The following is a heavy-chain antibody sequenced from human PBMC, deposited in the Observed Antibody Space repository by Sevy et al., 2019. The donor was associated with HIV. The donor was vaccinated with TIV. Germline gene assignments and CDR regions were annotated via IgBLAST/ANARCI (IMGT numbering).Heavy chain of an antibody. Sequence: KAGASVKVSCKASGYTFTSYDINWVRQATGQGLEWMGWMNPNSGNTGYAQKFQGRVTMTRNTSISTAYMELSSLRSEDTAVYYCARGDSNYYYYYYMDVWGKGTTVTVSS. CDR2: MNPNSGNT. V-gene: IGHV1-8*01. D-gene: IGHD4-4*01. J-gene: IGHJ6*03. CDR3: ARGDSNYYYYYYMDV. CDR1: GYTFTSYD.